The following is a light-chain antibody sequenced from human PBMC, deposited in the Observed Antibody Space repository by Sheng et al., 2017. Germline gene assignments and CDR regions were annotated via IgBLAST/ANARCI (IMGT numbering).Light chain of an antibody. Sequence: SYELIQPPSVSVSPGQTASITCSGDKLGNKYVSWYQQKTGQSPVLIIYRDGKRPSGIPERFSGSNSGSTATLTISGTQAMDEADYYCQAWAGSTAVFGGGTKLSVL. V-gene: IGLV3-1*01. CDR3: QAWAGSTAV. CDR2: RDG. J-gene: IGLJ2*01. CDR1: KLGNKY.